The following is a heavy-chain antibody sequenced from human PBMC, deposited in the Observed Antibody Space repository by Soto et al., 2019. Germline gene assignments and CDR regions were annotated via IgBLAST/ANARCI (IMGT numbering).Heavy chain of an antibody. D-gene: IGHD3-3*01. CDR3: ARGPKLRFNYMDV. CDR1: GFTFSDYW. J-gene: IGHJ6*03. CDR2: IDSDGSST. V-gene: IGHV3-74*01. Sequence: GGSLRLSCAASGFTFSDYWMNWVRQAPGKGLVWVSRIDSDGSSTSYADSVKGRFTISRDNAKNTLYLQMNSLRAEDTAVYYCARGPKLRFNYMDVWGKGTTVTVSS.